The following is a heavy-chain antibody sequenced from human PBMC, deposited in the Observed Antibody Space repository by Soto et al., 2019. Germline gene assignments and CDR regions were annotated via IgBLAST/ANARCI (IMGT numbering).Heavy chain of an antibody. Sequence: GESLKISFKGSGYSFTNYWINWVRQMPGKGLEWMGRIDSDDSYTNYSPSFQGHVTISVDKSISTAYLQWSSLQASDTAIYYCARLPPPTYCSGSTCSGYWGQGTLVTVSS. V-gene: IGHV5-10-1*01. CDR3: ARLPPPTYCSGSTCSGY. J-gene: IGHJ4*02. D-gene: IGHD2-15*01. CDR2: IDSDDSYT. CDR1: GYSFTNYW.